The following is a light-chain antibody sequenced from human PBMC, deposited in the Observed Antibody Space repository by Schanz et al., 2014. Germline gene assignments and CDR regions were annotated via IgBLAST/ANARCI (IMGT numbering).Light chain of an antibody. CDR3: CSYADGSTLF. CDR2: EAN. J-gene: IGLJ2*01. Sequence: QSVLTQPASVSGSPGQSITISCTGTSSDVGSYGFVSWYQHYPGKAPKVIIYEANKRPSGVSNRFSASKSGYTASLTISGLQAEDEADYYCCSYADGSTLFFGGGTILPVL. V-gene: IGLV2-23*01. CDR1: SSDVGSYGF.